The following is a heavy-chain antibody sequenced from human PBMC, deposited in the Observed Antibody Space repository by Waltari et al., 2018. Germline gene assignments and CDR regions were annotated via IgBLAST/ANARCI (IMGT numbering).Heavy chain of an antibody. Sequence: EMHLLESGGSLAQPGESLRPSCAASGFTFSDYAMAWVRQAPGKGLEWVSTISNSDDTTYYAESVKGRFTNSRDNSKSTLFLQMNSLRADDTAIYYCAKELERKPYYYYGWDVWGQGTTVTVSS. CDR3: AKELERKPYYYYGWDV. D-gene: IGHD1-1*01. CDR1: GFTFSDYA. V-gene: IGHV3-23*01. J-gene: IGHJ6*02. CDR2: ISNSDDTT.